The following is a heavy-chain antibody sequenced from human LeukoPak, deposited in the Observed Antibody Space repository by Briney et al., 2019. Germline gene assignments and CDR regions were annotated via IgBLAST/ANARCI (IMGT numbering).Heavy chain of an antibody. CDR1: GGSISGSNW. V-gene: IGHV4-4*02. CDR2: IFHSGST. CDR3: ASRLRHLLGY. D-gene: IGHD3-16*01. Sequence: PSETLSLTCAVSGGSISGSNWWSWVRQPPGKGLEWIGEIFHSGSTNYSPSLKSRVTISIDKSKNQFSPKLTSVTVADTAVYYCASRLRHLLGYWGQGNLVTVSS. J-gene: IGHJ4*02.